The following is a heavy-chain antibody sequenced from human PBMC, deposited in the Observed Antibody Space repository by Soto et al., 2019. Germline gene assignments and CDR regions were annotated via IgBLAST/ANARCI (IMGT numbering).Heavy chain of an antibody. D-gene: IGHD2-21*02. CDR2: IYWDEDK. CDR3: AHRLPGDKFDY. V-gene: IGHV2-5*02. CDR1: GVSLSTSGVG. J-gene: IGHJ4*02. Sequence: QITLKESGPTLVKPTQTLTLTCTFSGVSLSTSGVGVGWIRQPPGKALEWLALIYWDEDKRYSPSLKSRLTITKDTSKNQVVLTMTNMDPVDTATYYCAHRLPGDKFDYWGQGTLVTVSS.